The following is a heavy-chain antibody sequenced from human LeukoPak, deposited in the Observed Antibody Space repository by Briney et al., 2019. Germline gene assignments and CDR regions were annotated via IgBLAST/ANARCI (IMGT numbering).Heavy chain of an antibody. CDR3: ARRATTELGYSYGLDY. CDR2: MCIITTHT. Sequence: RGSLRLSCVLSAFSFSSHNFNWVSHAPGEGMGWVSFMCIITTHTYYTDSVTGRFTLSTDNATNSLYLQMNSLRAEDTAVYHCARRATTELGYSYGLDYWGQGTLVTVSS. CDR1: AFSFSSHN. D-gene: IGHD5-18*01. V-gene: IGHV3-21*03. J-gene: IGHJ4*02.